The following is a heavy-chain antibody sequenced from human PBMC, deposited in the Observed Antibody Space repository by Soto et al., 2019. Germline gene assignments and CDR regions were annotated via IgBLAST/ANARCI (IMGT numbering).Heavy chain of an antibody. D-gene: IGHD1-26*01. J-gene: IGHJ5*02. V-gene: IGHV3-30*03. Sequence: QMQLVESGGGVVQPGRSLRLSCVSSGFNFNDYGMHWVRQAPGKGLEWVALISHDGSYQYYRDSLRGRFSISRDDSRHTLYLQMDNLGDGDTALYYCAREVGAPSGWLDPWGQGTQVTVSS. CDR2: ISHDGSYQ. CDR1: GFNFNDYG. CDR3: AREVGAPSGWLDP.